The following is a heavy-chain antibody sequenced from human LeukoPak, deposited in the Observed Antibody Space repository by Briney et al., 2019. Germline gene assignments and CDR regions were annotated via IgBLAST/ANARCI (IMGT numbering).Heavy chain of an antibody. CDR3: AVLFTIFGVVSSDAFDI. CDR2: IYHSGST. V-gene: IGHV4-38-2*01. J-gene: IGHJ3*02. Sequence: SETLSLACAVSGYSISSGYYWGWIRPPPGKGLEWIGSIYHSGSTYYNPSLKSRVTISVDTSKNQFSLKLSSVTAADTAVYYCAVLFTIFGVVSSDAFDIWGQGTMVTVSS. CDR1: GYSISSGYY. D-gene: IGHD3-3*01.